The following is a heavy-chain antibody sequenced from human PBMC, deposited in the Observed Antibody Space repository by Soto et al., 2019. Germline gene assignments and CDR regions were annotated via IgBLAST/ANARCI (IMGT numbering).Heavy chain of an antibody. CDR2: INYSGST. CDR3: ARVGAAARFDY. CDR1: GGSISYYY. V-gene: IGHV4-59*01. D-gene: IGHD6-13*01. Sequence: SETLSLTCTVSGGSISYYYWSWIRQPPGKGLEWIGYINYSGSTKYNPSLKSRVTLSLDTSKIQFSLKLRSVTAADTAVYYCARVGAAARFDYWGQGTLVTVSS. J-gene: IGHJ4*02.